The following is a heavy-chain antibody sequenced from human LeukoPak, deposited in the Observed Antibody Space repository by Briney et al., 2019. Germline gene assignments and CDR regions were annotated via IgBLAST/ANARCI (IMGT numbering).Heavy chain of an antibody. V-gene: IGHV4-4*07. CDR2: IFTTGST. Sequence: SETLSLTCTVSGGSISSYFWNWIRQPAGKGLEWIGRIFTTGSTNYNPSLKSRVAMSVDTSKNQCSLKLNSVTAADTAVYYCARGGGNGGGWVGHFYYMDVWGKGTTVTVSS. CDR1: GGSISSYF. J-gene: IGHJ6*03. D-gene: IGHD4-23*01. CDR3: ARGGGNGGGWVGHFYYMDV.